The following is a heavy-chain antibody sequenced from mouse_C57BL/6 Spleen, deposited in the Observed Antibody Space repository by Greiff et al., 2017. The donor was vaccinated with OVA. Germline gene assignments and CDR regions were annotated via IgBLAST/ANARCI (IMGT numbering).Heavy chain of an antibody. V-gene: IGHV1-26*01. CDR2: INPNNGGT. CDR1: GYTFTDYY. D-gene: IGHD1-1*01. CDR3: ARVTTVVAPSFAY. J-gene: IGHJ2*01. Sequence: EVKLQQSGPELVKPGASVKISCKASGYTFTDYYMNWVKQSHGKSLEWIGDINPNNGGTSYNQKFKGKATLTVDQSSSTAYMELRSLTSEDSAVYDCARVTTVVAPSFAYWGQGTTLTVSA.